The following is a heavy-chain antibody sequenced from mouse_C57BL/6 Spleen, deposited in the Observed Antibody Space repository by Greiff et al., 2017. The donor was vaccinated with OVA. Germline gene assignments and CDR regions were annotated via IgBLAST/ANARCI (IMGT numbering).Heavy chain of an antibody. CDR1: GYSFTDYN. V-gene: IGHV1-39*01. Sequence: LVESGPELVKPGASVKISCKASGYSFTDYNMNWVKQSNGKSLEWIGVINPNYGTTSYNQKFKGKATLTVDQSSSTAYMQLNSLTSEDSAVYYCAREDYGSILYYFDGWGKGTTLTVSS. J-gene: IGHJ2*01. CDR2: INPNYGTT. CDR3: AREDYGSILYYFDG. D-gene: IGHD1-1*01.